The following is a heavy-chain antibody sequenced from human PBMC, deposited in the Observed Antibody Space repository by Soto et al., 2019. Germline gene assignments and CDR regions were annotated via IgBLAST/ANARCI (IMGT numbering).Heavy chain of an antibody. V-gene: IGHV1-69*01. J-gene: IGHJ4*02. CDR3: ARDRGLRLGELSFFDY. CDR1: GGTFSRFA. CDR2: VIPVFGTA. D-gene: IGHD3-16*02. Sequence: QVQLVQSGAEVKKPGSSVRVSCKASGGTFSRFAISWVRQAPGQGLEWMGGVIPVFGTANYAPKFQGRVTIAADESTTTAHMELRSLTSDDTAVYYCARDRGLRLGELSFFDYWGQGTLITVSA.